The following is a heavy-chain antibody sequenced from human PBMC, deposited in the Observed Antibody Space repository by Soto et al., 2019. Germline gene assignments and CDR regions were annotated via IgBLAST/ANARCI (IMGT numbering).Heavy chain of an antibody. D-gene: IGHD3-3*01. CDR1: GGSISSSSYY. Sequence: ETLSLTCTVSGGSISSSSYYWGWIRQPPGKGLEWIGSIYYSGSTYYNPSLKSRVTISVDTSKNQFSLMLSSVTAADTAVYYCARLLGDFLSGYYRHYYYYGMDVWGQGTTVTVSS. CDR3: ARLLGDFLSGYYRHYYYYGMDV. CDR2: IYYSGST. J-gene: IGHJ6*02. V-gene: IGHV4-39*01.